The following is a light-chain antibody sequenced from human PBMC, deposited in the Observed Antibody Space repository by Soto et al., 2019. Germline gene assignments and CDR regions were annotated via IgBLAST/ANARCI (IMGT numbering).Light chain of an antibody. V-gene: IGKV3-20*01. Sequence: EIVLTQSPGTLSLSPGESATLSCRASQRISRASLAWYQQRPGQAPRLLIYGTSNRATGVSDRFSGSASGTSFTLTIARLEPEDLEVDYCQQYDSSPPFTFGPGTRLEIK. J-gene: IGKJ5*01. CDR2: GTS. CDR1: QRISRAS. CDR3: QQYDSSPPFT.